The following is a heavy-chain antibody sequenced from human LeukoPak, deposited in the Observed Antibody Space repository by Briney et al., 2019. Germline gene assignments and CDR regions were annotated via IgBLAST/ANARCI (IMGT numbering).Heavy chain of an antibody. J-gene: IGHJ4*02. D-gene: IGHD6-13*01. CDR1: GFTFSSYA. Sequence: GGSLRLSCAASGFTFSSYAMSWVRQAPGKGLEWVSGITSSGASSYYADSVRGRFTISRDNSKNTLYLQLNSLRADDTAVYFCATDEDLYSTTWYLSDYWGQGTLVTVSS. CDR3: ATDEDLYSTTWYLSDY. CDR2: ITSSGASS. V-gene: IGHV3-23*01.